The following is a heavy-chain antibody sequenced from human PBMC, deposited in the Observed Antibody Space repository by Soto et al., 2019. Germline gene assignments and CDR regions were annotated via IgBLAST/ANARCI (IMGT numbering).Heavy chain of an antibody. V-gene: IGHV3-7*01. J-gene: IGHJ5*02. CDR3: ARVYYGDTPGWFDP. CDR2: IKQDGSEK. CDR1: GFTFSSYW. D-gene: IGHD4-17*01. Sequence: GGSLRLSCAASGFTFSSYWMSWVRQAPGKGLEWVANIKQDGSEKYYVDSVKGRFTISRDNAKNSLYLQMNSLRAEDTAVYYCARVYYGDTPGWFDPWGQGTLVTVSS.